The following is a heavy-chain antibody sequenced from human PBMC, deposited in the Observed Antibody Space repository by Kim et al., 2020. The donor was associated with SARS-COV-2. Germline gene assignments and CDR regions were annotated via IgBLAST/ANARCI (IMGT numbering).Heavy chain of an antibody. Sequence: ASVKVSCKASGYTFTGYYMHWVRQAPGQGLEWMGWINPNSGGTNYAQKFQGRVTMTRDTSISTAYMELSRLRSDDTAVYYCARDRGSGSYYPLNWFDPWGQGTLVTVSS. V-gene: IGHV1-2*02. J-gene: IGHJ5*02. CDR1: GYTFTGYY. D-gene: IGHD1-26*01. CDR3: ARDRGSGSYYPLNWFDP. CDR2: INPNSGGT.